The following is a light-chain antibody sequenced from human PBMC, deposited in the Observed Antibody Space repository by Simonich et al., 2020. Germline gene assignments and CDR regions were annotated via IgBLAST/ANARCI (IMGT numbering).Light chain of an antibody. CDR3: QSYDSSNQV. CDR1: SGSIASNS. V-gene: IGLV6-57*03. Sequence: NFMLTQPHSVSESPGKTVTISCTRSSGSIASNSVQWYQQRPGRAPPTVFYADNQRPSGVPDRFSGSIDSSSNSASLTISGLKTEDEADYYCQSYDSSNQVFGGGTKLTVL. CDR2: ADN. J-gene: IGLJ2*01.